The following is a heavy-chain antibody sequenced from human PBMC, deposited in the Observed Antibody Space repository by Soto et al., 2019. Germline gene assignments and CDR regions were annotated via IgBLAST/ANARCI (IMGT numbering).Heavy chain of an antibody. J-gene: IGHJ1*01. CDR3: ARDARGSYDD. CDR2: IKSKADRDTT. Sequence: GVSLRLSCAASGFTSSDHYMDWVRQAPGKGLEWVGRIKSKADRDTTGYAASVKGRFTISRDDSKNSVYLQMNGLKTEDTAVYYCARDARGSYDDCGQGTLVTVS. CDR1: GFTSSDHY. D-gene: IGHD3-16*01. V-gene: IGHV3-72*01.